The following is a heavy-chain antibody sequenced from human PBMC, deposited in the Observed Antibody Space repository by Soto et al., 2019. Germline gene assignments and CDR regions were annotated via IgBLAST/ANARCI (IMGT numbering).Heavy chain of an antibody. Sequence: SETLSLTCTVSGGSISSYYWSWIRQPPGKGLEWIGYIYYSGSTNYNPSLKSRVTISVDTPKNQFSLKLSSVTAADTAVYYCARVGTAMAYDYWGQGTLVTVSS. CDR1: GGSISSYY. CDR2: IYYSGST. CDR3: ARVGTAMAYDY. J-gene: IGHJ4*02. V-gene: IGHV4-59*01. D-gene: IGHD5-18*01.